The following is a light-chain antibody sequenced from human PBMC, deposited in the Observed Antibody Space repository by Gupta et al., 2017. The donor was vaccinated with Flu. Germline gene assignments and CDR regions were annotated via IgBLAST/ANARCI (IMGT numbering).Light chain of an antibody. Sequence: QSVLTQPPSVSEAPRPRVTISCSGSSSNIGNNAVNWYQQLPGKAPKLLIYYDDLVPSGVSDRFSGSKSGTSASLAISGLQSEDEADYYCEAWDDSLNGPVFGGGTKLTVL. CDR2: YDD. V-gene: IGLV1-36*01. J-gene: IGLJ3*02. CDR1: SSNIGNNA. CDR3: EAWDDSLNGPV.